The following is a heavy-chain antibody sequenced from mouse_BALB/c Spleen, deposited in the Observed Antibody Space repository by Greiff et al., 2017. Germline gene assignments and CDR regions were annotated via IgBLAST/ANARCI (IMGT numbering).Heavy chain of an antibody. J-gene: IGHJ4*01. Sequence: VMLVESGAELMKPGASVKLSCKATGYTFSSYWIEWVKQRPGHGLEWIGEILPGSGSTNYTERFKGQVTFTGDTSSNTAYLQLSSLTSEDSAVYYCARCVTTDGYAMDYWGQGTSVTVSA. CDR3: ARCVTTDGYAMDY. D-gene: IGHD1-1*01. CDR1: GYTFSSYW. V-gene: IGHV1-9*01. CDR2: ILPGSGST.